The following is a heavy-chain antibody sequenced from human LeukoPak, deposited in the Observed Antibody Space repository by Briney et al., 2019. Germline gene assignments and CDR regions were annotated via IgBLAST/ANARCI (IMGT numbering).Heavy chain of an antibody. Sequence: GGSLRLSCAASGFTFSSYAMSWVRQAPGKGLEWVGRIKSKTDGGTTDYAAPVKGRFTISRDDSKNTLYLQMNSLKTEDTAVYYCTTDASVVVTAGWWGQGTLVTVSS. J-gene: IGHJ4*02. V-gene: IGHV3-15*01. CDR2: IKSKTDGGTT. D-gene: IGHD2-21*02. CDR1: GFTFSSYA. CDR3: TTDASVVVTAGW.